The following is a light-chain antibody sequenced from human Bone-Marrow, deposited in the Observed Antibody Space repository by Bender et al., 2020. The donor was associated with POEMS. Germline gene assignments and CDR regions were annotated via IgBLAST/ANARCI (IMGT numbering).Light chain of an antibody. CDR2: DVS. J-gene: IGLJ2*01. Sequence: QSALTQPASVSGSPGQSITIYCTGTINDIGGYHRVSWYQQHPGKAPKLMIYDVSNRPSGVSNRFSGSKSGNTASLTISGLQAEDEADYYCSSYTSSSTLVFGGGTKLTVL. V-gene: IGLV2-14*01. CDR3: SSYTSSSTLV. CDR1: INDIGGYHR.